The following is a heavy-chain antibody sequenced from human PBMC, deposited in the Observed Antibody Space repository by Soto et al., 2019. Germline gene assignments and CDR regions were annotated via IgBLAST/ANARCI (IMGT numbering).Heavy chain of an antibody. Sequence: PGESLKISCKGSGYTFTIYWIGWVRQMPGKGLECLGIIYPGDSDTRYSPSFQGQVTISADKSINTAYLQWSSLKASDTAIYYCARTKDYGGNSRSPFDYWGQGTLVTVSS. CDR3: ARTKDYGGNSRSPFDY. D-gene: IGHD4-17*01. V-gene: IGHV5-51*01. CDR1: GYTFTIYW. J-gene: IGHJ4*02. CDR2: IYPGDSDT.